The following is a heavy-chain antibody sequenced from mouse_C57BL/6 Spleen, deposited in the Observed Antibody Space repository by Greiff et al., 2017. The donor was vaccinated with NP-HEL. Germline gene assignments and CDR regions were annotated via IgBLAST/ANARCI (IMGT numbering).Heavy chain of an antibody. J-gene: IGHJ4*01. D-gene: IGHD1-1*01. V-gene: IGHV2-6-1*01. CDR3: ARQYYGSSYVGYAMDY. CDR1: GFSLTSYG. Sequence: QVQLKESGPGLVAPSQSLSITCTVSGFSLTSYGVHWVRQPPGKGLEWLVVIWSDGSTTYNSALKSRLSISKDNSKSQVFLKMNSLQTDDTAMYYCARQYYGSSYVGYAMDYWGQGTSVTVSS. CDR2: IWSDGST.